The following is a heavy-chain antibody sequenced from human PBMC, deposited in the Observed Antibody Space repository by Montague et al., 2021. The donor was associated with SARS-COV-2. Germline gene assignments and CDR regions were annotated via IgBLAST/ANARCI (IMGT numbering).Heavy chain of an antibody. Sequence: ETLSLTCAVYGGSFSGYYWSWIRQPPGKGLEWIGEINHSGSTNYNPSLKSRVTISVDTSKNQFSLKLGSVTAADTAVYYCTREGYQVLWSDYYYYGMDVWGQGTTVTVSS. CDR1: GGSFSGYY. V-gene: IGHV4-34*01. CDR3: TREGYQVLWSDYYYYGMDV. D-gene: IGHD2-2*01. J-gene: IGHJ6*02. CDR2: INHSGST.